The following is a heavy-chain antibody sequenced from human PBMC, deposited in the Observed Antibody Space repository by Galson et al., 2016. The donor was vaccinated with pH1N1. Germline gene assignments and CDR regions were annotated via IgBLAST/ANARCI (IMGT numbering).Heavy chain of an antibody. D-gene: IGHD1-26*01. CDR2: VYYRGST. J-gene: IGHJ3*02. CDR3: ARDYRELLGDGFDI. V-gene: IGHV4-31*03. Sequence: TLSLTCTVSGGSISSGSSYWSWIRQHPGKGLKWLGYVYYRGSTYYNPSLKSRLTISVDTSKNQFSLKLRSVTAADTAVYCCARDYRELLGDGFDIWGQGTTVTVSA. CDR1: GGSISSGSSY.